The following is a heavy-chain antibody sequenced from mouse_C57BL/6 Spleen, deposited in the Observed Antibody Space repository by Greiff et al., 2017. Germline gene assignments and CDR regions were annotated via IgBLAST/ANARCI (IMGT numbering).Heavy chain of an antibody. CDR1: GYAFSSSW. CDR3: ARDGYYVGAMDD. J-gene: IGHJ4*01. Sequence: VQLQQSGPELVKPGASVKISCKASGYAFSSSWMNWVKQRPGKGLEWIGRIYPGDGDTNYNGKFKGKATLTADKSSSTAYMQLSSLTSEDSAVYFCARDGYYVGAMDDWGQGTSGTVSS. D-gene: IGHD2-3*01. CDR2: IYPGDGDT. V-gene: IGHV1-82*01.